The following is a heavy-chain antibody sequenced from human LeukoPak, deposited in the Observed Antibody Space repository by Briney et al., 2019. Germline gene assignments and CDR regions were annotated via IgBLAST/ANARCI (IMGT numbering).Heavy chain of an antibody. Sequence: SVKVSCKASGGTFSSYTISWVRQAPGQGREWMGRIIPILGIANYAQKLQGRVTITADKSTSTAYMELSSLRSEDTAVYYCARDRGSWNYLDYFDYWGQGALVTVSS. CDR2: IIPILGIA. CDR3: ARDRGSWNYLDYFDY. V-gene: IGHV1-69*04. J-gene: IGHJ4*02. CDR1: GGTFSSYT. D-gene: IGHD1-7*01.